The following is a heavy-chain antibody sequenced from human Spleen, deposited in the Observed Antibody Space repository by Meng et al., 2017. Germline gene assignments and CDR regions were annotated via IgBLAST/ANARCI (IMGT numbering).Heavy chain of an antibody. Sequence: EVQLVESGGGLVKPGGSLRLSCEGSGFTFSNAWMTWVRQVSGKRLEWVGRIKSKPDGETTDYAAAVKGRFTISRDDSKNTVYLQMNSLKTEDTAVYYCTGHIDYWGQGTLVTVSS. CDR2: IKSKPDGETT. CDR3: TGHIDY. J-gene: IGHJ4*02. V-gene: IGHV3-15*01. CDR1: GFTFSNAW.